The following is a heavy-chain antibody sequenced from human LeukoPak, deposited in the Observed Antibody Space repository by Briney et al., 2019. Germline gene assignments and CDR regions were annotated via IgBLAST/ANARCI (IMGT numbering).Heavy chain of an antibody. CDR1: GFTFSSYW. Sequence: GGSLRLPCAASGFTFSSYWMSWVRQAPGKGLEWVANIKHDGSDTNYVDSVKGRFTISRDNAKHSLYLQMNSLRAEDTAMYYCARRIAATGMKYFDYWGQGTLVTVSS. CDR3: ARRIAATGMKYFDY. V-gene: IGHV3-7*05. CDR2: IKHDGSDT. J-gene: IGHJ4*02. D-gene: IGHD6-13*01.